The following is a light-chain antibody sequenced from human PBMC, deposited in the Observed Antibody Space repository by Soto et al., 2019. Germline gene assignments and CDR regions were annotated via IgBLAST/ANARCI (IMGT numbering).Light chain of an antibody. CDR1: QSISSW. V-gene: IGKV1-5*03. CDR2: MAS. J-gene: IGKJ1*01. CDR3: QQYKSYWT. Sequence: DIQMTQSPSTLSASVGDRVTITCRASQSISSWLAWYQQKPGKVPKLLIYMASTLASGVPSRFSGSGSETEFTLTIISLQPDDFATYYCQQYKSYWTFGQGTKVEIK.